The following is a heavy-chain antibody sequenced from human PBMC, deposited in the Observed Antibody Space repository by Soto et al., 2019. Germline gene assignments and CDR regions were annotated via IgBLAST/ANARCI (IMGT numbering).Heavy chain of an antibody. Sequence: ASVKVSCKASGYTFTGYYMHWVRQAPGQGLEWMGWINPNSGGTNYAQKFQGRVTMTRDTSTSTAYMELSRLRSDDTAVYYCARHNEEYCSGGSCYDWFDPWGQGTLVTVSS. V-gene: IGHV1-2*02. CDR3: ARHNEEYCSGGSCYDWFDP. CDR2: INPNSGGT. CDR1: GYTFTGYY. D-gene: IGHD2-15*01. J-gene: IGHJ5*02.